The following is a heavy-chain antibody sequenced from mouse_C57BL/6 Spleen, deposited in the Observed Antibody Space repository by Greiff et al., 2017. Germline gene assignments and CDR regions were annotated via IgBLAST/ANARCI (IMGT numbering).Heavy chain of an antibody. J-gene: IGHJ4*01. V-gene: IGHV7-3*01. CDR1: GFTFTDYY. Sequence: EVQVVESGGGLVQPGGSLSLSCAASGFTFTDYYMSWVRQPPGKALEWLGFIRNKANGYTTEYSASVKGRFTISRDNSQSILYLQMNALRAEDSATYYCARYKGTFYAMDYWGQGTSVTVSA. CDR3: ARYKGTFYAMDY. CDR2: IRNKANGYTT.